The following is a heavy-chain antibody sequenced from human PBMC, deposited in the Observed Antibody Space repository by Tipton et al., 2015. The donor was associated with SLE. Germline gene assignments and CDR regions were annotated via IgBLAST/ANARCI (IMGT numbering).Heavy chain of an antibody. Sequence: LVQSGPEVKNPGASVKVSCKASGYTFTSYGISWVRQAPGQGLEWMGWISTYNGNTHYAQNLQGRVTMTTYTSTSTAYMELRSLRSDDTAVYYCAREVYSGSYYYYYGMDVWGQGTTVTISS. CDR2: ISTYNGNT. CDR3: AREVYSGSYYYYYGMDV. CDR1: GYTFTSYG. D-gene: IGHD3-10*01. V-gene: IGHV1-18*01. J-gene: IGHJ6*02.